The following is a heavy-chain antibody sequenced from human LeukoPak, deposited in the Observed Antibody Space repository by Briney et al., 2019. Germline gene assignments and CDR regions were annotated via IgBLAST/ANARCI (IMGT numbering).Heavy chain of an antibody. D-gene: IGHD4-23*01. Sequence: SETLSLTCAVSGGSISSRNWWSWVRQPPGKGLEWIGEIYHSGDTNYNPSLKSRVTISVGKSKNQFSLKLNSVTAADTAVYYCARNGGNSDFDYWGQGTLVTVSS. CDR1: GGSISSRNW. J-gene: IGHJ4*02. CDR2: IYHSGDT. CDR3: ARNGGNSDFDY. V-gene: IGHV4-4*02.